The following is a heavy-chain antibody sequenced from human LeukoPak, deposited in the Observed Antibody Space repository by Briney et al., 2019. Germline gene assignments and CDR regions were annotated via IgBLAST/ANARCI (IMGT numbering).Heavy chain of an antibody. D-gene: IGHD4-17*01. CDR1: GGSISSYY. J-gene: IGHJ4*02. Sequence: SETLSLTCTVSGGSISSYYWSWIRQPPGKGLEWIGYIHYSGSTNHNPSLKSRVTISVDTSKNQFSLKLSSVTAADTAVYYCASGDYADFSRFDFWGQGTLVTVSS. CDR2: IHYSGST. CDR3: ASGDYADFSRFDF. V-gene: IGHV4-59*08.